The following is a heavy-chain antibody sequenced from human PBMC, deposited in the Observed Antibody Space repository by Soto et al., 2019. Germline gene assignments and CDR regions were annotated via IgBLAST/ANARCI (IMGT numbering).Heavy chain of an antibody. CDR3: ARDLDYGGNSEASDV. CDR1: GGTFSRYS. D-gene: IGHD4-17*01. J-gene: IGHJ3*01. Sequence: ASVKVSCKASGGTFSRYSITWVRQAPGHGLEWIGRIIPIFGIASYAQKFQGRVTITADESTSTAYMELSSLRSDDTAMYYCARDLDYGGNSEASDVWGQGTMVTVSS. CDR2: IIPIFGIA. V-gene: IGHV1-69*13.